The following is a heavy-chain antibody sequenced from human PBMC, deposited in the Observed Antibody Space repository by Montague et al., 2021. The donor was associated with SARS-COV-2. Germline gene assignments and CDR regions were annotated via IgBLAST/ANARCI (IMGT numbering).Heavy chain of an antibody. CDR3: ARVPRNYDFWSGFYDAFDI. CDR2: IYYSGST. J-gene: IGHJ3*02. Sequence: SETLSLTCTVSGGSISSYYWSWIRQPPGKGLEWIGYIYYSGSTNYNPSLKSRVTISVDTSKNQFSLKLSSVTAADTAVYYCARVPRNYDFWSGFYDAFDIWGPGTMVTVSS. CDR1: GGSISSYY. D-gene: IGHD3-3*01. V-gene: IGHV4-59*01.